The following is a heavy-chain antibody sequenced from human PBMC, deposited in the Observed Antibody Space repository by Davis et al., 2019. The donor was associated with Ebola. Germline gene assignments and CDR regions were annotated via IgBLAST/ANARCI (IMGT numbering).Heavy chain of an antibody. D-gene: IGHD1-26*01. CDR3: ARDAPVGGGSYLGGVDAFDI. V-gene: IGHV3-21*01. Sequence: PGGSLRLSCAASGFTFSNCNMNWVRQAPGKGLEWVSSISSSSSYIYYADSVKGRFTISRDNAKNSLYLQMNSLRAEDTAVYYCARDAPVGGGSYLGGVDAFDIWGQGTMVTVSS. CDR1: GFTFSNCN. J-gene: IGHJ3*02. CDR2: ISSSSSYI.